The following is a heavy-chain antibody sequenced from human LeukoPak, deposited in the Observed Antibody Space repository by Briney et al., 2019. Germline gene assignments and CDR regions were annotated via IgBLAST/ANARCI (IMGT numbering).Heavy chain of an antibody. CDR1: GYTFTSYY. Sequence: ASVKVSCKASGYTFTSYYMHWVRQAPGQGLEWMGLINPSGGSTSYAQKFQGRVTMTRDTSTSTVYMELSSLRSEDTAVYYCAREGEPYYDFWSGSYGDAQEYYYYYYGMDVWGQGTTVTVSS. D-gene: IGHD3-3*01. V-gene: IGHV1-46*01. CDR3: AREGEPYYDFWSGSYGDAQEYYYYYYGMDV. CDR2: INPSGGST. J-gene: IGHJ6*02.